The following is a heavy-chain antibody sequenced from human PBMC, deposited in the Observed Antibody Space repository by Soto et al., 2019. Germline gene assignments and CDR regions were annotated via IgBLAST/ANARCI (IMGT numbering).Heavy chain of an antibody. CDR1: GGSISSGDYY. Sequence: QVQLQESGPGLVKPSQTLSLTCTVSGGSISSGDYYWSWIRQPPGKGLEWIGYIYYSGSTYYNPSLKSRVTISVGTSKNQFSLKLSSVTAADTAVYYCARDRPYDSSGYLALDYWGQGTLVTVSS. D-gene: IGHD3-22*01. J-gene: IGHJ4*02. CDR3: ARDRPYDSSGYLALDY. CDR2: IYYSGST. V-gene: IGHV4-30-4*01.